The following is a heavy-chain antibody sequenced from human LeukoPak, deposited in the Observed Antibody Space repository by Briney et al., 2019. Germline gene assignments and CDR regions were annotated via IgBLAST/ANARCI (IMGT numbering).Heavy chain of an antibody. J-gene: IGHJ4*01. D-gene: IGHD2-15*01. CDR1: GASINRYL. V-gene: IGHV4-4*07. CDR2: LYDSATT. Sequence: SGSLSLTCTVSGASINRYLWTWIRQPAGRGLEWIGRLYDSATTHYKPSLKSRLSMSVETPKNQFSLRLTSVTAADTAVYYCARQSDSGGYFEYWGQGIRVTVSS. CDR3: ARQSDSGGYFEY.